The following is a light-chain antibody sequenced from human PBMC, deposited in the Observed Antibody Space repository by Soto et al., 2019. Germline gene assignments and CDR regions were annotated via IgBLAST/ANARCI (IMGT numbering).Light chain of an antibody. J-gene: IGKJ4*01. CDR1: QSVSSY. CDR2: DAS. V-gene: IGKV3-11*01. CDR3: QQRSNWSLT. Sequence: EIVLTQSPGTLSLSPGEGATLSCRASQSVSSYLAWYQQKPGQAPRLLIYDASNRATGIPARFSGSGSGTDFTLTISSPEPEDFAVYYCQQRSNWSLTFGGGNRWIS.